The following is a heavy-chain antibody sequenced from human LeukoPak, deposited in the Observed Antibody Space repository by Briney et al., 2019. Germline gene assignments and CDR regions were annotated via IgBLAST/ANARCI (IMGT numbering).Heavy chain of an antibody. CDR1: GFTFSSYG. CDR2: ISYDGSNK. CDR3: AKDRQNYYDIMEFDY. Sequence: GGSLRLSCAASGFTFSSYGMHWVRQAPGKGLEGGAVISYDGSNKYYADSVKGRFTISRDNSKNTLYLQMNSLRAEDTAVYYCAKDRQNYYDIMEFDYWGQGTLVTVSS. J-gene: IGHJ4*02. D-gene: IGHD3-22*01. V-gene: IGHV3-30*18.